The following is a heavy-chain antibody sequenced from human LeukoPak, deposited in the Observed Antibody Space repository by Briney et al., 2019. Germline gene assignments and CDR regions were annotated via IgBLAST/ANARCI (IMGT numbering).Heavy chain of an antibody. J-gene: IGHJ4*02. CDR2: IHYTGST. D-gene: IGHD5-24*01. V-gene: IGHV4-59*11. CDR3: ARGKMATKRRYFDY. CDR1: GGSITGHY. Sequence: PSETLSLTCTVSGGSITGHYWSWIRQPPGKGLEWIGYIHYTGSTNYNPSLNSRITMSVDTPNNQFSLRLTSVTAADTAVYYCARGKMATKRRYFDYWGQGTLVTVSS.